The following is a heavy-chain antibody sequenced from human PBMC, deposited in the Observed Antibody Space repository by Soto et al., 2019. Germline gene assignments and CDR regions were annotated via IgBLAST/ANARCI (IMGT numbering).Heavy chain of an antibody. V-gene: IGHV3-21*06. CDR3: ARARVYATGPLDF. CDR1: GFTFTSYT. Sequence: GGSLRLSCSASGFTFTSYTMNWVRQAPGKGLECVSSISSSSDYIYYAGSMKGRVTISRDNAKNSLFLDMNSLTGEDTAVYYCARARVYATGPLDFWGQGTLVTVSS. J-gene: IGHJ4*02. CDR2: ISSSSDYI. D-gene: IGHD6-13*01.